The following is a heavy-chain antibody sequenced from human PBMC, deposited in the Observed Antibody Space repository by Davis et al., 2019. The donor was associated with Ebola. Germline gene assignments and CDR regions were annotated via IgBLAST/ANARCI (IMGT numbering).Heavy chain of an antibody. D-gene: IGHD3-3*01. CDR1: VIAWSSDA. Sequence: GESLKISCADSVIAWSSDAMTWVRQAPGKGLEWVSAMSGRGGTTDYAGSVKGRFTVSRDNSKKTMYLQMNSLRAEDTAVYYCARSGLSFGVVKYHYGMAVWGKGTTVTVSS. J-gene: IGHJ6*04. V-gene: IGHV3-23*01. CDR3: ARSGLSFGVVKYHYGMAV. CDR2: MSGRGGTT.